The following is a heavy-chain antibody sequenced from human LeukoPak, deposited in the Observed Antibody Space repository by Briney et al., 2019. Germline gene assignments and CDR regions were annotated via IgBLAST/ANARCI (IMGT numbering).Heavy chain of an antibody. J-gene: IGHJ4*02. CDR2: ISGYNGKT. V-gene: IGHV1-18*03. CDR1: GYPFTIFG. CDR3: ARDRVYDYSNPRGFDY. D-gene: IGHD4-11*01. Sequence: ASVKVSCXASGYPFTIFGISWVRQARGQGLEWMGWISGYNGKTNYAQNLQGRVTMTTDTSTSTAYMELGSLRSDDMAVYYCARDRVYDYSNPRGFDYWGQGTLVTVSS.